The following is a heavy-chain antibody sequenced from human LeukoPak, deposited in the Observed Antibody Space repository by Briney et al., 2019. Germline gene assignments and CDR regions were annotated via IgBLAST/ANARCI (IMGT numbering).Heavy chain of an antibody. CDR1: GFTFSSYG. CDR2: IWYDGSNK. V-gene: IGHV3-33*01. Sequence: GGSLRLSCAASGFTFSSYGMHWVRQAPGKGLEWVAVIWYDGSNKYYADSVKGRFTISRDNSKNTLYLQMNSLRAEDTAVYYCARESRDGYNRDYFDYWGQGTLVTVSS. D-gene: IGHD5-24*01. CDR3: ARESRDGYNRDYFDY. J-gene: IGHJ4*02.